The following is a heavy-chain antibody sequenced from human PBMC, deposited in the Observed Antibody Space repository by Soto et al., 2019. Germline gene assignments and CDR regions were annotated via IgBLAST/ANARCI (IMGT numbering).Heavy chain of an antibody. Sequence: QVQLVQSGAEVKKPGASVKVSCKASGYTFTNYEINWVRQASGQGLEWMGWMNPGSGNTGYAHKLQGRVTMTRNISISTAYMELSSLGSDDTAIYYCARMSASGSLNWFDPWGQGTLVTVSS. J-gene: IGHJ5*02. CDR1: GYTFTNYE. CDR3: ARMSASGSLNWFDP. V-gene: IGHV1-8*01. CDR2: MNPGSGNT. D-gene: IGHD3-10*01.